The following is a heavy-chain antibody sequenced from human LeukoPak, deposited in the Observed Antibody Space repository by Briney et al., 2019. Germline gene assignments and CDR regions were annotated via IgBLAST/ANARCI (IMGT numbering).Heavy chain of an antibody. CDR3: ARGPWLQKSPDY. D-gene: IGHD5-24*01. CDR2: IKSDGSST. Sequence: QPGGSLRLSCAASGFTFSTYWMHWVRQAPGKGLVWVSRIKSDGSSTTYADSVKGRFTISRDNAENTLYLQMNSLRAEDTAVYFCARGPWLQKSPDYWGQGTLVTVSS. J-gene: IGHJ4*02. CDR1: GFTFSTYW. V-gene: IGHV3-74*01.